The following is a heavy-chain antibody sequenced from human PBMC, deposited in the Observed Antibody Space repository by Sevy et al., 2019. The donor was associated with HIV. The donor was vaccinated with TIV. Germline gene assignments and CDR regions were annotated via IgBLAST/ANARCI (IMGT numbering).Heavy chain of an antibody. J-gene: IGHJ4*02. D-gene: IGHD3-10*01. Sequence: GGSLRLSCAASGFTFSIYAMSWVRQAPGKGLEWVSVISITGGSTYYADSVKGRFTISRDNSKNTLYLQMKTLRAGDTAVYYCAKDRVSGTYYTGDFDYWGQGTLVTVSS. CDR2: ISITGGST. CDR1: GFTFSIYA. CDR3: AKDRVSGTYYTGDFDY. V-gene: IGHV3-23*01.